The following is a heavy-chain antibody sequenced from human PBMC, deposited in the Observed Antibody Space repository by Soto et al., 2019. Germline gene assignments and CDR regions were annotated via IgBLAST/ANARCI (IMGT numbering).Heavy chain of an antibody. Sequence: SVKVSCKASGGSFSSYTISWVRQAPGQGLEWMGRIIPILGIANYAQKFQGRVTITADKSTSTAYMELSSLRSEDTAVYYCARARGTYEVTDAFDIWGQGTMVTVSS. CDR3: ARARGTYEVTDAFDI. J-gene: IGHJ3*02. D-gene: IGHD1-26*01. V-gene: IGHV1-69*02. CDR1: GGSFSSYT. CDR2: IIPILGIA.